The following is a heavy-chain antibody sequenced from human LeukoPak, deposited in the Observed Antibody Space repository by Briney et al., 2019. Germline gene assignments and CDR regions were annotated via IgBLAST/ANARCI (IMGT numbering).Heavy chain of an antibody. V-gene: IGHV4-59*08. Sequence: PSETLSLTCTVSGGSISSYCWSWIRQPPGKGLEWIGYVYYTGSTNYNPSLNSRVTISIDTSKNQFSLKLSSVTAADTAVYYCARHGGGWYDKKFDDWGQGALVTVSS. CDR2: VYYTGST. J-gene: IGHJ4*02. D-gene: IGHD6-19*01. CDR3: ARHGGGWYDKKFDD. CDR1: GGSISSYC.